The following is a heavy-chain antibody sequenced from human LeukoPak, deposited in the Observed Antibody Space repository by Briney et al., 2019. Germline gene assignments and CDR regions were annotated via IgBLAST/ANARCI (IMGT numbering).Heavy chain of an antibody. Sequence: PGGSLRLSCAASGFTFSSYGMHWVRQAPGKGLEWVAFIRYDGSNKYYADSVKGRFTISRDNSKNTLYLQMNSLRAEDTALYYCAKESVWFGESNPFDYWGQGTPVTVSS. J-gene: IGHJ4*02. CDR3: AKESVWFGESNPFDY. D-gene: IGHD3-10*01. CDR2: IRYDGSNK. CDR1: GFTFSSYG. V-gene: IGHV3-30*02.